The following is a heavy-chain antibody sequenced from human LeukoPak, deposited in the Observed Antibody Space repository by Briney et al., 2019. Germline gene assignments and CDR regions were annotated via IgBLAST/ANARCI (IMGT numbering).Heavy chain of an antibody. J-gene: IGHJ3*02. V-gene: IGHV5-51*01. D-gene: IGHD3-22*01. CDR1: GYSFTSYW. CDR2: IYPGDSDT. Sequence: GESLKISCKGSGYSFTSYWIGWVRQMPGKGLEWMGIIYPGDSDTRYSPSFQGQVTISADKSISTAYLQWSSLKASDTAMYYCARNDHYYDSSGYYDDAFDIWGQGTMVTVSS. CDR3: ARNDHYYDSSGYYDDAFDI.